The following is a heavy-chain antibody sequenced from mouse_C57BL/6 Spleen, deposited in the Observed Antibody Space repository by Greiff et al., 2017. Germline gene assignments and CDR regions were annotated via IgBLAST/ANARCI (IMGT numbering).Heavy chain of an antibody. J-gene: IGHJ3*01. CDR3: TVYYSNSAWFAY. CDR1: GFNIKDDY. D-gene: IGHD2-5*01. V-gene: IGHV14-4*01. Sequence: EVQLQQSGAELVRPGASVKLSCTASGFNIKDDYMHWVKQRPEQGLEWIGWIDPENGGTEYASKFQYKATITEDTSSNTAYLQLSSLTSEYTAVYYCTVYYSNSAWFAYWGQGTLVTVSA. CDR2: IDPENGGT.